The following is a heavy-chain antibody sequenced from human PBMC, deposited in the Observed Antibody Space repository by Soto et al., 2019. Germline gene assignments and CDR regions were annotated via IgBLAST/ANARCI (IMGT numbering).Heavy chain of an antibody. CDR2: INHSGST. V-gene: IGHV4-34*01. D-gene: IGHD2-15*01. CDR3: ARRAGYSITYHFDY. CDR1: GGSFSGYY. J-gene: IGHJ4*02. Sequence: SETLSLTCAVYGGSFSGYYWTWIRQPPGTGLEWIGEINHSGSTNYNPSLKSRVTISVDTSKNQFSLKLTSVTAADTAIYYCARRAGYSITYHFDYWGQGALVTVSS.